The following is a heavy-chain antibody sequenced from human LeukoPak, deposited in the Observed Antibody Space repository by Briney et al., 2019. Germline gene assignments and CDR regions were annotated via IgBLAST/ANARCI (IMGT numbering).Heavy chain of an antibody. CDR3: ARTGTGGDLDI. Sequence: GGSLRLSCAASGFTFSNHWLHWVRHAPGKGPVWVSRINGDGTSTIYADSVKGRFTISRDNAKSTMYLQMNSLRAEDTAVYYCARTGTGGDLDIWGQGTMVTVSS. J-gene: IGHJ3*02. CDR2: INGDGTST. D-gene: IGHD2-8*02. V-gene: IGHV3-74*01. CDR1: GFTFSNHW.